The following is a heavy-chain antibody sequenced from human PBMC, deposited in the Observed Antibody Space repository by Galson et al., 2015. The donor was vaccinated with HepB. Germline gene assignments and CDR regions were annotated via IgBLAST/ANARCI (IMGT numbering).Heavy chain of an antibody. CDR3: ARDIKKGQQWLAPRATHHYGMDV. D-gene: IGHD6-19*01. CDR1: GFTVSSDC. J-gene: IGHJ6*02. Sequence: SLRLSCATSGFTVSSDCMTWVRQAPGKGLEWVSVIYSGGSTYYADSVKGRFTISRDNSKNTLYLQMNSLRVEDTAVYYCARDIKKGQQWLAPRATHHYGMDVWGQGTTVTVSS. V-gene: IGHV3-53*01. CDR2: IYSGGST.